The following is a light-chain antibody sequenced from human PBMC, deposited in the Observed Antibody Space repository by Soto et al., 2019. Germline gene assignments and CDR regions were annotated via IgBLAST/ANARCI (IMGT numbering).Light chain of an antibody. J-gene: IGKJ2*01. V-gene: IGKV3D-20*01. CDR1: QSVVGRY. CDR3: QQYCTSPYT. CDR2: DAS. Sequence: EIVLTQSPATLSLSPGERATLSCGASQSVVGRYIAWYQQKPGLAPRLLIYDASSRATGIPDRFSGSGSGTDFSLTITRLEPEDFAVYYCQQYCTSPYTFGQGTKLEIK.